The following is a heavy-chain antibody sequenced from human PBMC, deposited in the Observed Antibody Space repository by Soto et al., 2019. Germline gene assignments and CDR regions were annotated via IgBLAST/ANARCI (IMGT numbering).Heavy chain of an antibody. CDR3: VKEGYYYGSSGYYYGWFDP. CDR1: GFTISSYA. J-gene: IGHJ5*02. V-gene: IGHV3-64D*06. D-gene: IGHD3-22*01. Sequence: GGSLRLSCSASGFTISSYAMHWVRQAPGKGLEYVSAISRNGGSTYYADSVKGRFTISRDNSKNTLYLQMSSLRAEDTAAYYCVKEGYYYGSSGYYYGWFDPWGQGTLVTVSS. CDR2: ISRNGGST.